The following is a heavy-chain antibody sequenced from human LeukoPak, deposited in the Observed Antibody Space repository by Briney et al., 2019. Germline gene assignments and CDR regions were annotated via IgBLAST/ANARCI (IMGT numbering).Heavy chain of an antibody. CDR1: GGSFSGYY. Sequence: SSETLSLTCAVYGGSFSGYYWSWIRQPPGKGLEWMGEINHSGSTNYNPSLKSRVTISVDTSKNHFSLKLTSVTAADTAVYYCARAFGVVIYFDYWGQGTLVTVSS. J-gene: IGHJ4*02. CDR2: INHSGST. D-gene: IGHD3-3*01. V-gene: IGHV4-34*01. CDR3: ARAFGVVIYFDY.